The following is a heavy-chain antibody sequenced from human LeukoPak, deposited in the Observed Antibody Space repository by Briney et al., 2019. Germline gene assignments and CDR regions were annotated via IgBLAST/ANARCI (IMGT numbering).Heavy chain of an antibody. Sequence: PSETLSLTCTVSGGSISSSSYYWGWIRQPPGKGLEWIGSIYYSGSTYYNPSLKSRVTISVDTSKNQFSLKLSSVTAADTAVYYCARDRGHSGWYKHWGQGTLVTVSS. CDR3: ARDRGHSGWYKH. CDR2: IYYSGST. D-gene: IGHD6-19*01. V-gene: IGHV4-39*07. CDR1: GGSISSSSYY. J-gene: IGHJ1*01.